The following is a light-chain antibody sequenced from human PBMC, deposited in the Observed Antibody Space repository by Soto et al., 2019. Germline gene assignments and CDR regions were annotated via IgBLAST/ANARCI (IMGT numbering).Light chain of an antibody. CDR3: QKYNSALWT. Sequence: DIQMIQSPSSLSASVGDRVTITCRASRAINNYLAWYQQKPGKVPKLLIYAASTLQSGIPSRFSGSGSGTDFTLTISSLQPEDVATYYCQKYNSALWTFGQGTKVEIK. CDR2: AAS. J-gene: IGKJ1*01. CDR1: RAINNY. V-gene: IGKV1-27*01.